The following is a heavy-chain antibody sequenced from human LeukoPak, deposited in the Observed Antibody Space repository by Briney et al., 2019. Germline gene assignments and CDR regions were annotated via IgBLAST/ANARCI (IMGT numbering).Heavy chain of an antibody. CDR1: GFTFSSYE. Sequence: GGSLRLSCAASGFTFSSYEMNWVRQAPGKGLEWVSYISSSGSTIYYADSVKGRFTISRDNAKNPLYLQMNSLRAEDTAVYYCAKAPFGEDYYYYYMDVWGKGTTVTISS. J-gene: IGHJ6*03. V-gene: IGHV3-48*03. CDR3: AKAPFGEDYYYYYMDV. D-gene: IGHD3-10*01. CDR2: ISSSGSTI.